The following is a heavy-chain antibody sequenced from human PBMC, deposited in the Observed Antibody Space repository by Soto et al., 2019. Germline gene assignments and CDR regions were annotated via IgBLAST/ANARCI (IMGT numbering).Heavy chain of an antibody. D-gene: IGHD3-16*01. CDR2: INTDGNER. J-gene: IGHJ4*02. CDR3: ARDEPHYYAAGSYKH. Sequence: GGSLRLSCFGSGFSFSYYWVTWVRQVPGQGPEWVANINTDGNERYYVDFVEGRFSISRDNAKRSVYLEMNRLRADDTAVYFCARDEPHYYAAGSYKHWGRGTLVTVSS. V-gene: IGHV3-7*01. CDR1: GFSFSYYW.